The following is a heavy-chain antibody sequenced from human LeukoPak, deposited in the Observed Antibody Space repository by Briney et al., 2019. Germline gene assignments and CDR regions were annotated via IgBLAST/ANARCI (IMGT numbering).Heavy chain of an antibody. Sequence: PSETLPLTCTVSGGSISSYYWSWIRQPPGKGLEWIGYIYYSGSTNYNPSLKSRVTISVDTSKNQFSLKLSSVTAADTAVYYCASTVVRGPWYFDLWGRGTLVTVSS. V-gene: IGHV4-59*08. CDR2: IYYSGST. D-gene: IGHD4-23*01. CDR1: GGSISSYY. J-gene: IGHJ2*01. CDR3: ASTVVRGPWYFDL.